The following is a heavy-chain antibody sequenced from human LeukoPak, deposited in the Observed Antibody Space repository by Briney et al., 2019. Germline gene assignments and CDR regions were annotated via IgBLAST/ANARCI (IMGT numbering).Heavy chain of an antibody. CDR3: ARDIGYLAFDY. J-gene: IGHJ4*02. D-gene: IGHD2-15*01. Sequence: GGSLRLSCGASGFTFSSYWMTWVRQAPGGGLEWVASIKEDGSDKYYVDSVKGRFSISRDNAKNSLYLQMNSLRGEDTAVYYCARDIGYLAFDYWGQGTLVTVSS. V-gene: IGHV3-7*01. CDR1: GFTFSSYW. CDR2: IKEDGSDK.